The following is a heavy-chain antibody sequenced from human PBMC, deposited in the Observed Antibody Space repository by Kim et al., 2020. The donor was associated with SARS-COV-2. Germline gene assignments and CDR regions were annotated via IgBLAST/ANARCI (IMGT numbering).Heavy chain of an antibody. J-gene: IGHJ4*02. Sequence: SETLSLTCTVPGGYISSHYWCWVRQPAGKGLEWIGRVYTSGSPTYNPSLRARVTMSVDTSKNQFSLKLTSVTAADTAVYFCAGGREHTPYFDYWGQGVPVTVSS. V-gene: IGHV4-4*07. D-gene: IGHD1-26*01. CDR2: VYTSGSP. CDR3: AGGREHTPYFDY. CDR1: GGYISSHY.